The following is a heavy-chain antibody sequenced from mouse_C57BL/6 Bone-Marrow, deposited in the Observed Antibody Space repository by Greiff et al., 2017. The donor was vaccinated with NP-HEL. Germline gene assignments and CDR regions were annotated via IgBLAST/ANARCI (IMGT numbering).Heavy chain of an antibody. CDR1: GYTFTSYW. Sequence: QVQLQQPGAELVKPGASVNMSCKASGYTFTSYWITWVKQRPGQGLEWIGDIYPGSGSTTYNENFKSKATLTVDTSSSTAYMQLSSLTSEDSAVYYCARRWLPFDYWGQGTTLTVSS. V-gene: IGHV1-55*01. CDR2: IYPGSGST. CDR3: ARRWLPFDY. J-gene: IGHJ2*01. D-gene: IGHD2-2*01.